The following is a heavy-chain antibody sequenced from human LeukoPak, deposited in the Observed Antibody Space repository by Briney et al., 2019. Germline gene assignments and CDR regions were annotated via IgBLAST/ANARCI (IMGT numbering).Heavy chain of an antibody. CDR3: AKSTDQYYYDSSGYQDY. CDR2: IGGSGGST. Sequence: GGSLRLSCAASGFTFSSYAMSWVRQAPGKGLEWVSAIGGSGGSTYYADSVKGRFTISRDNSKDTLYLQMNSLRAEDTAVYYCAKSTDQYYYDSSGYQDYWGQGTLVTVSS. V-gene: IGHV3-23*01. J-gene: IGHJ4*02. CDR1: GFTFSSYA. D-gene: IGHD3-22*01.